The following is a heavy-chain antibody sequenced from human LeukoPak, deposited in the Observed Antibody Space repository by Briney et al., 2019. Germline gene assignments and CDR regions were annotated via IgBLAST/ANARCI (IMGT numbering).Heavy chain of an antibody. CDR2: INPNSGGT. J-gene: IGHJ4*02. D-gene: IGHD5-24*01. CDR1: GYTFTGYY. V-gene: IGHV1-2*02. Sequence: ASVKVSCKASGYTFTGYYMHWVRQAPGQGLEWMGWINPNSGGTNYAQKFQGRVTMTRDTSISTAYMELSRLRSDDTAVYYCARDMGPLDGYNYDYWGQGTLVTVSS. CDR3: ARDMGPLDGYNYDY.